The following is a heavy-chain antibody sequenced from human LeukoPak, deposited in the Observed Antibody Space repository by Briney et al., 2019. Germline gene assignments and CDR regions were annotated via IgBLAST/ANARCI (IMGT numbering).Heavy chain of an antibody. CDR3: ARDQLGQPLAFDY. D-gene: IGHD1-1*01. J-gene: IGHJ4*02. V-gene: IGHV1-69*04. CDR1: GGTFSSYT. Sequence: SVKLSCKASGGTFSSYTISWVRQAPGQGLEWMGRIIPILGIANYAQKFQGRVTITADKSTSTAYMELSSLRSEDTAVYYCARDQLGQPLAFDYWGQGTLVTVSS. CDR2: IIPILGIA.